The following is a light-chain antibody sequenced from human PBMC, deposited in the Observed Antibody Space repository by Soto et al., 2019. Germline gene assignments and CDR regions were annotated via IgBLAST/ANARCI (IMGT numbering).Light chain of an antibody. V-gene: IGKV3-11*01. CDR1: QSVSSY. CDR2: DAS. J-gene: IGKJ3*01. CDR3: QQNSNWPRIT. Sequence: EIVLTQSPATLSLSPGEIATLSCRASQSVSSYLAWYQQKPGQAPRLLIYDASNMAPGIPARVSGSGSGTDFPLTITSLEPEDFVVYDCQQNSNWPRITFGPGTKVDIK.